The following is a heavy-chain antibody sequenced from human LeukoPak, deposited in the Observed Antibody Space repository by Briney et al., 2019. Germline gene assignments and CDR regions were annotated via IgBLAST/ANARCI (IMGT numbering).Heavy chain of an antibody. CDR2: IYYSGST. V-gene: IGHV4-59*08. D-gene: IGHD2-21*01. Sequence: LTCTVSGXSISXXXXXWIXXXXXXGLEWIGYIYYSGSTNYNPSLKSRVTISVDTSKNQFSLKLSSVTAADTAVYYCARXXXGEDYWGQGTLVTXSS. J-gene: IGHJ4*02. CDR1: GXSISXXX. CDR3: ARXXXGEDY.